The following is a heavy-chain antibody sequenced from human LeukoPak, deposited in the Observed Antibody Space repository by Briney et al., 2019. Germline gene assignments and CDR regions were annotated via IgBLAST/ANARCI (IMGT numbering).Heavy chain of an antibody. CDR3: ASAPVDIVATIRFDY. Sequence: VRSLRLSCAASGFTFSSYAMSWVRQAPGKGLEWVSAISGSGGSAYYADSVKGRFTISRDNSKNTLYLQMNSLRAEDTAVYYCASAPVDIVATIRFDYWGQGTLVTVSS. CDR1: GFTFSSYA. CDR2: ISGSGGSA. J-gene: IGHJ4*02. D-gene: IGHD5-12*01. V-gene: IGHV3-23*01.